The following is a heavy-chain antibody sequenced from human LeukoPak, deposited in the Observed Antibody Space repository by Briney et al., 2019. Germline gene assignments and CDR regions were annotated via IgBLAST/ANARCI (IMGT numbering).Heavy chain of an antibody. CDR3: ARDYGGNSYGLDV. V-gene: IGHV3-23*01. J-gene: IGHJ6*02. CDR1: GFTFSSYA. D-gene: IGHD4-23*01. CDR2: IRGSGGGT. Sequence: PGGSLRLSCAASGFTFSSYAMSWVRQAPGKGLEWVSAIRGSGGGTYHADSVKGRFTISRDNSKNTLYLQMNSLRADDTAVYFCARDYGGNSYGLDVWGQGTTVTVSS.